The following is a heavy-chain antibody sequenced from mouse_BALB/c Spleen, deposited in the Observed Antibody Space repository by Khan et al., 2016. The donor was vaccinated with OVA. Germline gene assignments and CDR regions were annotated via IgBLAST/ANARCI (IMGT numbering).Heavy chain of an antibody. CDR2: TNPTNGRT. Sequence: QVQLQQPGAELVKAGASVKMSCKASGYSFTSYWMHWVMQRLGPGLEWFAETNPTNGRTYYNEKFKSKATLTVDKSSSTAYMLLSAPTFDDSAVYCYARIKKRVATYFDYWGQGTMLTVSS. D-gene: IGHD1-1*01. V-gene: IGHV1S81*02. J-gene: IGHJ2*01. CDR1: GYSFTSYW. CDR3: ARIKKRVATYFDY.